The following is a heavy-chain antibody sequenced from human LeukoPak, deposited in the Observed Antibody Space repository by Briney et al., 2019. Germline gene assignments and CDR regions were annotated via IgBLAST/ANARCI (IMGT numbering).Heavy chain of an antibody. Sequence: GGSLRLSCAASGFIFSQYSMNWVRQAPGKGLEWVSHIRSSSETFYADSVKGRFTISRDNARNSLYLQMNNLRGEDTAIYYCARDVGNSGYGCDLWGQGTLVTGSS. CDR2: IRSSSET. CDR1: GFIFSQYS. V-gene: IGHV3-48*01. J-gene: IGHJ5*02. CDR3: ARDVGNSGYGCDL. D-gene: IGHD5-12*01.